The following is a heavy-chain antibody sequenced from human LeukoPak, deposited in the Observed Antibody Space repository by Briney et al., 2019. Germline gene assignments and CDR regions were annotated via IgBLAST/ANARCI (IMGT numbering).Heavy chain of an antibody. V-gene: IGHV3-23*01. CDR1: GFSFSSYA. J-gene: IGHJ4*02. Sequence: GGSLRLSCAASGFSFSSYAMSWVRQAPGKGLESLSAIGGSGGSTYFADSVKGRFTISRDNSKNRLYLEMNTLRAEDTAVYYCAKDRMYSSGWAFDYWGQGTLVTVSS. CDR3: AKDRMYSSGWAFDY. CDR2: IGGSGGST. D-gene: IGHD1-26*01.